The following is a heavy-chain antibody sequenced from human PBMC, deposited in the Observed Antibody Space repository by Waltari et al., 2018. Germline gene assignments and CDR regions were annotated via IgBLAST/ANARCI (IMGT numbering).Heavy chain of an antibody. Sequence: QVQLVQSGAEVKKPGASVKVSCKASGYTFTGYYMHWVRQAPGQGLEWMGRINPNSGGTNYAQKFQGRVTMTRDTSISTAYMELSRLRSDDTAVYYCARDTAMVRYYYYMDVWGKGTTVTVSS. D-gene: IGHD5-18*01. CDR2: INPNSGGT. CDR3: ARDTAMVRYYYYMDV. V-gene: IGHV1-2*06. J-gene: IGHJ6*03. CDR1: GYTFTGYY.